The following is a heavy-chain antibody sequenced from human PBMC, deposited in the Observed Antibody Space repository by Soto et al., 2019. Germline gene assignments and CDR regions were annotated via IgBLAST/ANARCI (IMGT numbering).Heavy chain of an antibody. Sequence: ASVKVSCKASVYTKTSYAINWVRQATGQGLEWMGWMNPNSGNTGYAQKFQGRVTMTRNTSISTAYMELSSLRSEDTAVYYCARGPNGYLDVWGKGTTVTVSS. CDR1: VYTKTSYA. J-gene: IGHJ6*03. CDR2: MNPNSGNT. CDR3: ARGPNGYLDV. D-gene: IGHD2-8*01. V-gene: IGHV1-8*01.